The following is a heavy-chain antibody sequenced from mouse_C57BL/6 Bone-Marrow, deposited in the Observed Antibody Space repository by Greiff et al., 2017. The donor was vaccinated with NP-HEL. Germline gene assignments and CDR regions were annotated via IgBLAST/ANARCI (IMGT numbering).Heavy chain of an antibody. D-gene: IGHD2-3*01. CDR3: AREDGYFYWYFDV. CDR1: GYTFTNYW. J-gene: IGHJ1*03. Sequence: VQLQQSGAELVRPGTSVKMSCKASGYTFTNYWIGWAKQRPGHGLEWIGDIYPGGGYTNYNEKFKGKATLTADKSSSTAYMQFSSLTSEDSAIYYCAREDGYFYWYFDVWGTGTTVTVSS. V-gene: IGHV1-63*01. CDR2: IYPGGGYT.